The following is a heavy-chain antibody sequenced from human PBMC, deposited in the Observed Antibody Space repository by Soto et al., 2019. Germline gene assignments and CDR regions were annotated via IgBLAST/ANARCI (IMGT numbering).Heavy chain of an antibody. J-gene: IGHJ6*01. CDR1: GFTFSSFA. Sequence: EMQLLESGGGLVQPGGSLRLSCAASGFTFSSFAMSWVRQAPGKGLDWVSAISGSGGSTYSADSVKGRFTISRDNSKNTLYLQMSSLRAEDTAIYYCARDTVTSLTPYQGFYYYGMDVW. D-gene: IGHD2-2*01. CDR3: ARDTVTSLTPYQGFYYYGMDV. V-gene: IGHV3-23*01. CDR2: ISGSGGST.